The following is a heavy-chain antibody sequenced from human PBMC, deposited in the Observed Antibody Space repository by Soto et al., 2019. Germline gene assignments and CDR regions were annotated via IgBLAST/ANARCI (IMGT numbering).Heavy chain of an antibody. V-gene: IGHV3-23*01. Sequence: GGSLRLSCAASGFTFSSYAMSWVRQAPGKGLEWVSAISGSGGSTYYADSVKGRFTISRDNSKNTLYLQMNSLRAEDTAVYYCAKDSLVEWELLWAGVPDYWGQGTLVTVSS. CDR2: ISGSGGST. CDR1: GFTFSSYA. J-gene: IGHJ4*02. D-gene: IGHD1-26*01. CDR3: AKDSLVEWELLWAGVPDY.